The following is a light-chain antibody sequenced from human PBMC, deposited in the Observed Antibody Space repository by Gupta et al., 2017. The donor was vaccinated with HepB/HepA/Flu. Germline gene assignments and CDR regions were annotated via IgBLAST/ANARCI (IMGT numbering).Light chain of an antibody. CDR3: QSYDRTLNAVV. V-gene: IGLV1-40*01. Sequence: QPALTPPPSVSRGPGQRVTCSCSGSNSNTGAGYYVHWYQQLPGTAPKLLIYDKINRPSGVPDRFSGSRSGTSASLAITGLQGEDEADYYCQSYDRTLNAVVFGAGTKLTVL. CDR2: DKI. CDR1: NSNTGAGYY. J-gene: IGLJ3*02.